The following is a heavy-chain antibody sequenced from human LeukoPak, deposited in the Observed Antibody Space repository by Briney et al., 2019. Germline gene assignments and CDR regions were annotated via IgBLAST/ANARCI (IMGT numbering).Heavy chain of an antibody. Sequence: SETLSLTCTVSGGSISSYYWSWIRQPPGKGLEWIGYIYYSGSTNYNPSLKSRVTISVDTSKNQFSLKLSSVTAEDTAVYYCARDPHLHYLQYYFDYWGQGTLVTVSS. CDR3: ARDPHLHYLQYYFDY. CDR2: IYYSGST. CDR1: GGSISSYY. D-gene: IGHD3-10*01. J-gene: IGHJ4*02. V-gene: IGHV4-59*01.